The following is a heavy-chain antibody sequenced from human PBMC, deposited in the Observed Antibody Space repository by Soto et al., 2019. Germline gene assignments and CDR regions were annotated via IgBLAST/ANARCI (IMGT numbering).Heavy chain of an antibody. J-gene: IGHJ3*02. Sequence: EVQLLESGGGLVQPGGSLRLSCAASGFTFSSYAMSWVRQAPGKGLEWVSAISGSGGSTYYADSVKGRFTISRDNSKNSVYLQMNSLRAEDTAVYYCAKGSTLGYCSSTSCYTDIWGQGTMVTVSS. D-gene: IGHD2-2*02. CDR1: GFTFSSYA. CDR3: AKGSTLGYCSSTSCYTDI. V-gene: IGHV3-23*01. CDR2: ISGSGGST.